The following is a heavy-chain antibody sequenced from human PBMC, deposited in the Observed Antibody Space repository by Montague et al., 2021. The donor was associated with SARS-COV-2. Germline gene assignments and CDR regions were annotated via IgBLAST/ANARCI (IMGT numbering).Heavy chain of an antibody. CDR3: ARFWSGYVDK. CDR1: GGSIRSYY. CDR2: IYYTGDT. V-gene: IGHV4-59*01. Sequence: SETLSLTCSFSGGSIRSYYWSWIRPPPGKALEWLGYIYYTGDTTHNPSLKSRVTISVDTSRSQFSLRLTSVTAADTAVYFCARFWSGYVDKWSQGTLVTVSS. J-gene: IGHJ4*02. D-gene: IGHD3-3*01.